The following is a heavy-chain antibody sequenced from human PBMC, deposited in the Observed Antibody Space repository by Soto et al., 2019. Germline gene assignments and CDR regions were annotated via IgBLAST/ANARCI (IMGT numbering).Heavy chain of an antibody. CDR1: GGSISSGGYS. Sequence: SETLSLTCAVSGGSISSGGYSWSWIRLPPGKGLEWIGYIYHSGSTYYNPSLKSRATISVDSSKNPFSLMLSSVTSADTARYYRVTELERWGQGTLVTVFS. CDR2: IYHSGST. V-gene: IGHV4-30-2*01. J-gene: IGHJ4*02. CDR3: VTELER.